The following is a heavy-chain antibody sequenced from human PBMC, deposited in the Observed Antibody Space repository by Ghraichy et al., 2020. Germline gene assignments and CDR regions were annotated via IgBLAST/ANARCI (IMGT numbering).Heavy chain of an antibody. CDR1: GFTFSSYG. CDR2: IWYDGSNK. J-gene: IGHJ4*02. CDR3: ARGSVPLGFGELPH. V-gene: IGHV3-33*08. D-gene: IGHD3-10*01. Sequence: GESLNISCAASGFTFSSYGMHWVRQAPGKGLEWVAVIWYDGSNKYYADSVKGRFTISRDNSKNTLYLQMNSLRAEDTAVYYCARGSVPLGFGELPHWGQGTLVTVSS.